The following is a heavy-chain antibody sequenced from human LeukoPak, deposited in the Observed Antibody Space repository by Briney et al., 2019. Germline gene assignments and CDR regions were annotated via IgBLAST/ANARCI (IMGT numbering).Heavy chain of an antibody. D-gene: IGHD2-2*01. CDR3: ARDSKSVPSRTSCSFFDY. CDR1: GFTFSSYE. V-gene: IGHV3-7*01. J-gene: IGHJ4*02. Sequence: GGSLRLSCAASGFTFSSYEMNWVRQAPGKGLEWVANINQYGSEKYYVDSVKGRFTISRDNAKNSLYLRINSLRAEDTAVYYCARDSKSVPSRTSCSFFDYWGQGTLVTVSS. CDR2: INQYGSEK.